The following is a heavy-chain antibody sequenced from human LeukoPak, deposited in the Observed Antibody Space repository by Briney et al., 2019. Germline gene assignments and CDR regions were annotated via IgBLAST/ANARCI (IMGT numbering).Heavy chain of an antibody. Sequence: GGSLRLSCAASGFTFSNYDMSWVRQAPGEGLEWVSSISDSGGSTYYADSVKGRFTISRDNSKNTLYLQMTNLRAADTAVYYCAKDLSRAVAADWFDPWDQGSLVTVSS. J-gene: IGHJ5*02. CDR2: ISDSGGST. D-gene: IGHD6-19*01. CDR3: AKDLSRAVAADWFDP. CDR1: GFTFSNYD. V-gene: IGHV3-23*01.